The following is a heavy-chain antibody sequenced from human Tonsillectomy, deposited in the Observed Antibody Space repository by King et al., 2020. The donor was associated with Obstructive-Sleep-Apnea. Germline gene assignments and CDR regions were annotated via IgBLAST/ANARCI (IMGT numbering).Heavy chain of an antibody. V-gene: IGHV3-30*04. CDR1: GFTFSSYA. D-gene: IGHD6-19*01. CDR3: ASGPGYSSGWYGAPDDY. Sequence: QVQLVESGGGVVQPGRSLRLSCAASGFTFSSYAMHWVRQAPGKGLEWVAVISYDGSNKYYADPVKGRFTISRDNSKNTLDLQMNSLRAEDTAGYYCASGPGYSSGWYGAPDDYWGQGTLVTVSS. CDR2: ISYDGSNK. J-gene: IGHJ4*02.